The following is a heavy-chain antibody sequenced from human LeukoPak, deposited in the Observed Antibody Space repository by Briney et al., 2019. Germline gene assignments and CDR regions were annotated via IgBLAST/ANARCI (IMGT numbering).Heavy chain of an antibody. V-gene: IGHV1-2*02. J-gene: IGHJ6*03. CDR2: INPNSGGT. CDR3: ARDTWFGELSYYYYYYMDV. CDR1: GYTFTGYY. Sequence: GASVKVSCTASGYTFTGYYMHWVRQAPGQGLEWMGWINPNSGGTNYAQKFQGRVTMTRDTSISTAYMELSRLRSDDTAVYYCARDTWFGELSYYYYYYMDVWGKGTTVTVSS. D-gene: IGHD3-10*01.